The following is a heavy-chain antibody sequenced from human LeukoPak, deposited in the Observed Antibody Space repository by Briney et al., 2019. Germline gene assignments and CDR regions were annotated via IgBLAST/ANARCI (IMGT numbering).Heavy chain of an antibody. V-gene: IGHV1-69*13. D-gene: IGHD2-2*01. CDR1: GGTFSSYA. CDR2: IIPIFGTA. J-gene: IGHJ3*02. CDR3: ARDSTSFNDAFDI. Sequence: SVNVSCKASGGTFSSYAISWVRQAPGQGLEWMGGIIPIFGTANYAQKFQGRVTITADESTSTAYMELSSLRSEDTAVYYCARDSTSFNDAFDIWGQGTMVTVSS.